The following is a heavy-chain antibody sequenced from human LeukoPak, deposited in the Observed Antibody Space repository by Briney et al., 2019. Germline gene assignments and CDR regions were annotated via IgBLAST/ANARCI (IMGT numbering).Heavy chain of an antibody. J-gene: IGHJ4*02. V-gene: IGHV3-7*02. D-gene: IGHD3-10*01. CDR2: LNQDGSER. CDR1: GFTFSSYW. CDR3: AKCGSGSNFDY. Sequence: PGGSLRLSCAASGFTFSSYWMSWVRQTPGKGLEWVAHLNQDGSERYYVDSVKGRLTISRENAKNSLYLQMNSLRAEDTAVYYCAKCGSGSNFDYWGQGILVTVSS.